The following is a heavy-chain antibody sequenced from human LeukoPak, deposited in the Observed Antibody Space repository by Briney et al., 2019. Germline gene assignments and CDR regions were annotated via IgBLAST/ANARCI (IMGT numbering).Heavy chain of an antibody. CDR3: ARDGGHFLEWLLGNLWYFDY. D-gene: IGHD3-3*01. J-gene: IGHJ4*02. CDR1: GYTFISYG. Sequence: ASVKVSCKASGYTFISYGISGVRQTPGQGLEWMGWISAYSGNTNYVQKFQGRVTMATDTTTSTDYMELRSLRSDDTAVDYCARDGGHFLEWLLGNLWYFDYWGQGTLVTVSS. V-gene: IGHV1-18*01. CDR2: ISAYSGNT.